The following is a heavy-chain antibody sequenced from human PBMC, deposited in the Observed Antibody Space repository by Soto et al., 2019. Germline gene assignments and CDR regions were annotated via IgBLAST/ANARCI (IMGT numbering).Heavy chain of an antibody. V-gene: IGHV1-69*06. CDR2: IIPIFGTA. Sequence: QVQLVQSGAEVKKPGSSVKVSCKASGGTFSSYAISWVRQAPGQGLEWMGGIIPIFGTANYAQKFQGRVTITADKSTSTAYMEPSSLRSEDTAVYYCARGGIAAAGTGDAFDIWGQGTMVTVSS. J-gene: IGHJ3*02. CDR3: ARGGIAAAGTGDAFDI. CDR1: GGTFSSYA. D-gene: IGHD6-13*01.